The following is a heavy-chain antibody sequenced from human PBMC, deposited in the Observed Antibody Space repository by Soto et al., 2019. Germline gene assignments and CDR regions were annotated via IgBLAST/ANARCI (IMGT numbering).Heavy chain of an antibody. CDR1: GGSFSGYY. J-gene: IGHJ3*02. V-gene: IGHV4-34*01. Sequence: PSETLSLTCAVYGGSFSGYYWSWIRQPPGKGLEWIGEINHSGSTNYNPSLKSRVTISVDTSKNQFSLKLSSVTAADTAVYYCGRWPVGASDAFDIWGQGTMLTVSS. CDR3: GRWPVGASDAFDI. D-gene: IGHD1-26*01. CDR2: INHSGST.